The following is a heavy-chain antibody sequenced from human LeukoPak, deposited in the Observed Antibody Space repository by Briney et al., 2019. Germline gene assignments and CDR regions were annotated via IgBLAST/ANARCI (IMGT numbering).Heavy chain of an antibody. V-gene: IGHV4-34*01. D-gene: IGHD3-10*01. CDR1: GGSFSGYY. J-gene: IGHJ4*02. Sequence: SETLSLTCAVYGGSFSGYYWSWIRQPPGKGLEGSGDINHSGSTNYNPSLKSRVTISVDTSKNKFSLKLSSVTAADTAVYYCARRRRSYYYGSGSPTLFDSWGQGTLVTVSS. CDR2: INHSGST. CDR3: ARRRRSYYYGSGSPTLFDS.